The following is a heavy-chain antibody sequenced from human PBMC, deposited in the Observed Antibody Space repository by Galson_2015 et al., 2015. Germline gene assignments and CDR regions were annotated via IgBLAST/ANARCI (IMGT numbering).Heavy chain of an antibody. CDR1: GFTFSAYT. V-gene: IGHV3-30*01. J-gene: IGHJ4*02. D-gene: IGHD6-19*01. CDR2: ISDDRTNK. Sequence: SLRLSCAASGFTFSAYTMHWVRQAPGQGLEWVSVISDDRTNKFYADSVRGRFTISRDNFKNALYLQMNSLRDDDTAIYYCARDPHSGGRYGFLDYWGQGTMVIVSS. CDR3: ARDPHSGGRYGFLDY.